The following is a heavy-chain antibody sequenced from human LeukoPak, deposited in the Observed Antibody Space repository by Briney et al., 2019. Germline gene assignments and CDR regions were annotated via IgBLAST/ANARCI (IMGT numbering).Heavy chain of an antibody. J-gene: IGHJ3*02. CDR2: IFPGGST. CDR1: GGSISSNY. Sequence: SETLSLTCTVSGGSISSNYWTWIRQPAGKGLEWIGRIFPGGSTNYNPSLKSRVTMSVDTSKNQFSLKLSSVTAADTAVYYCASSNDYGARGAFDIWGQGTMVTVSS. V-gene: IGHV4-4*07. CDR3: ASSNDYGARGAFDI. D-gene: IGHD4-17*01.